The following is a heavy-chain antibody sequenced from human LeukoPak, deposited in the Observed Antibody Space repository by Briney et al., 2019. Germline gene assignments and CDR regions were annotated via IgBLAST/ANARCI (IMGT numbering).Heavy chain of an antibody. V-gene: IGHV4-59*12. CDR3: ARGYYYGRRFDY. CDR2: IYYSGST. D-gene: IGHD3-10*01. J-gene: IGHJ4*02. Sequence: SETLSLTCTVSGGSISSYYWSWIRQPPGKGLEWIGYIYYSGSTNYNPSLKSRVTISVDTSKNQFSLKLSSVTAADTAVYYCARGYYYGRRFDYWGQGTLVTVSS. CDR1: GGSISSYY.